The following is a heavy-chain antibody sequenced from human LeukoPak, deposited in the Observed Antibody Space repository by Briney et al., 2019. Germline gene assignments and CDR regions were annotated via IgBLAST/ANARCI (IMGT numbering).Heavy chain of an antibody. CDR1: GGTFSSYA. V-gene: IGHV1-69*04. J-gene: IGHJ1*01. Sequence: SVKVSCKASGGTFSSYAISWVRQAPGQGLEWMGRIIPILGIANYAQKFQGRVTITADKSTSTAYMELSSLRSEDTAVYYCARGGSNYYGSGSYYTIQHWGQGTLVTVSS. D-gene: IGHD3-10*01. CDR2: IIPILGIA. CDR3: ARGGSNYYGSGSYYTIQH.